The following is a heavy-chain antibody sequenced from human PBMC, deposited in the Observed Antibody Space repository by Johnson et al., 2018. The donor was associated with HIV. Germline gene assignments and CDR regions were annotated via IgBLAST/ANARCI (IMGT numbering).Heavy chain of an antibody. CDR1: GFTFSSYG. V-gene: IGHV3-30*02. CDR3: AKAREYDSTCHDSFDI. CDR2: IRYDGSNK. D-gene: IGHD3-22*01. J-gene: IGHJ3*02. Sequence: QVQLVESGGGVVQPGGSLRLSCAASGFTFSSYGMHWVRQAPGKGLEWVAFIRYDGSNKYYADSVKGRFTISRDNSKNTLYLQMNSLGAEDTAVYYCAKAREYDSTCHDSFDIWGQGTMVTVSS.